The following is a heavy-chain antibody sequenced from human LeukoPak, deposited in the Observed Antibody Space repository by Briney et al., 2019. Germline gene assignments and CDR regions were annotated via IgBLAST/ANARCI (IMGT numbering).Heavy chain of an antibody. D-gene: IGHD4-17*01. V-gene: IGHV3-23*01. CDR1: GFTFSSYA. J-gene: IGHJ4*02. CDR3: AKGAGGHGDYVKVEFDY. CDR2: ISGSGGST. Sequence: HAGGSLRLSCAASGFTFSSYAMSWVRQAPGKGLEWVSGISGSGGSTYYADSVKGRFTISRDNSKNTQYLQMNSLRAEDTAVYYCAKGAGGHGDYVKVEFDYWGQGTLVTVSS.